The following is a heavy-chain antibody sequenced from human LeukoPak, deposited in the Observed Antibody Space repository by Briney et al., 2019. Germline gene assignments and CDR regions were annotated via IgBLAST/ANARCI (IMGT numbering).Heavy chain of an antibody. Sequence: KSSETLSPTCAVYGGSFSGYYWSWIRQPPGKGLEWIGEINHSGSTNYNPSLKSRVTISVDTSKNQFSLKLSSVTAADTAVYYCASLRTDSSGWPFDPWGQGTLVTVSS. CDR2: INHSGST. V-gene: IGHV4-34*01. CDR1: GGSFSGYY. CDR3: ASLRTDSSGWPFDP. D-gene: IGHD6-19*01. J-gene: IGHJ5*02.